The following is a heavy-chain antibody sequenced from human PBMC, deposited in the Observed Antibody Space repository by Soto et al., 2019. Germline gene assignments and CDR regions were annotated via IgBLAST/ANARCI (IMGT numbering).Heavy chain of an antibody. V-gene: IGHV4-30-2*01. CDR3: ARGLLFYDSDGFSWDDAFDI. D-gene: IGHD3-22*01. J-gene: IGHJ3*02. Sequence: SETLSLTXAVSGGSLSSSAYSWSWIRQPPGKGLEWIGFIYQSGSTYYNPSLKSRVTMSLDRPKNQFSLKLSSVTAADTAVYYCARGLLFYDSDGFSWDDAFDIWGQGTMVTVSS. CDR2: IYQSGST. CDR1: GGSLSSSAYS.